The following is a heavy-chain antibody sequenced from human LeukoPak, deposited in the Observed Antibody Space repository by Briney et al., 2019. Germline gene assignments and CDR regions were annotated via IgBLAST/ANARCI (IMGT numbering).Heavy chain of an antibody. V-gene: IGHV4-61*02. J-gene: IGHJ4*02. Sequence: SETLSLTCTVSGDSISSTTHFWSWIRQPAWEGLEWIGRMSTSGSTNYNPSLKSRVTISGDTSKNQFFLKLDSVTAAYTAVYYSSTYTGGGYGRYYFDYWGQGTLVTVSS. CDR2: MSTSGST. CDR1: GDSISSTTHF. CDR3: STYTGGGYGRYYFDY. D-gene: IGHD2-2*02.